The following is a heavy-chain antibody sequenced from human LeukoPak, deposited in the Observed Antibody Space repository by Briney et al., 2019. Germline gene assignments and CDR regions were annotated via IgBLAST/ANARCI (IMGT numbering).Heavy chain of an antibody. V-gene: IGHV4-61*01. CDR3: ARAGEWFTTPVSWFDP. CDR1: GGSISSSSYY. D-gene: IGHD3-3*01. Sequence: PSETLSLTCSVSGGSISSSSYYWSWIRQPPGKGLEWIGYIYYSGSTNYNPSLKSRVTISVDTSKNQFSLKLSSVTAADTAVYYCARAGEWFTTPVSWFDPWGQGTLVTVSS. CDR2: IYYSGST. J-gene: IGHJ5*02.